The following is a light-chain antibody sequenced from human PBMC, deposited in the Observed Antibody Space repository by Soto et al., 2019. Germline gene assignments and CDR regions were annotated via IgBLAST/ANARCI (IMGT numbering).Light chain of an antibody. CDR1: QDINKF. CDR2: SAS. V-gene: IGKV1-9*01. CDR3: QQLKTYPYT. J-gene: IGKJ2*01. Sequence: IQLTQSPSSLSASVGDRVSITCRASQDINKFLAWFQQKPGKAPNLLIFSASTLQSGVPSRFSGGGSWTDFTLTINSLQPEDFATYYCQQLKTYPYTFGQGTKLEIK.